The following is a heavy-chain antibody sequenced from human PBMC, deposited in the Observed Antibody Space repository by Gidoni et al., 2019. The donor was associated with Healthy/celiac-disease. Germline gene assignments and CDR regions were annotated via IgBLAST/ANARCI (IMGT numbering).Heavy chain of an antibody. CDR2: IRSKAYGGTT. D-gene: IGHD3-10*01. CDR3: TRAFIWFGDIPWLLDY. CDR1: GFTFGDSA. Sequence: EVQLVESGGGLVKPGRSLRLSCTASGFTFGDSAMSWFRQAPGKGLEWVGFIRSKAYGGTTEDAASVKGRFTISRDDSKSIAYLQMNSLKTEDTAVYYCTRAFIWFGDIPWLLDYWGQGTLVTVSS. V-gene: IGHV3-49*05. J-gene: IGHJ4*02.